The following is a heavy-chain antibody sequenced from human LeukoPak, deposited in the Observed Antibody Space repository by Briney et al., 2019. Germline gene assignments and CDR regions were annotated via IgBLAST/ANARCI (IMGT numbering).Heavy chain of an antibody. CDR3: ASHTLIRGVTHFDY. CDR2: ISGGGGST. Sequence: PGGSLRLSCAASGFTFSSYAMSWVRQAPGKGLEWVSTISGGGGSTYYADSVKGRFTVSRDNSKNTLYLQMNSLRAEDTAVYYCASHTLIRGVTHFDYWGQGTLVTVSS. J-gene: IGHJ4*02. CDR1: GFTFSSYA. D-gene: IGHD3-10*01. V-gene: IGHV3-23*01.